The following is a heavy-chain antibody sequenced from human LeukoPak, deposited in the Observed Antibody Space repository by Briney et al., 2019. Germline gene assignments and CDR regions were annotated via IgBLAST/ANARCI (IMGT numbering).Heavy chain of an antibody. CDR3: ARYCTSTTCILRGFDY. D-gene: IGHD2-2*01. CDR2: INHSGST. J-gene: IGHJ4*02. CDR1: GGSFSGYY. V-gene: IGHV4-34*01. Sequence: SETLSLTCAVYGGSFSGYYWSWIRQPPGKGLEWIGEINHSGSTNYNPSLKSRVTISVDTSKNQFSLKLSSVTAADTAVCYCARYCTSTTCILRGFDYWGQGTLVTVSS.